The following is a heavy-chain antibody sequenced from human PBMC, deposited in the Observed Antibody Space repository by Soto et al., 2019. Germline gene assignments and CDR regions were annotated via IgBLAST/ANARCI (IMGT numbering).Heavy chain of an antibody. J-gene: IGHJ6*02. CDR1: GFTFSSYG. CDR3: AKDLERRYGYYYYGMDV. D-gene: IGHD1-1*01. Sequence: GGSLRLSCAASGFTFSSYGMHWVRQAPGKGLEWVAVISYDGSNKYYADSVKGRFTISRDNSKNTLYLQMNSLRAEDTAVYYCAKDLERRYGYYYYGMDVWGQGTTVTVSS. V-gene: IGHV3-30*18. CDR2: ISYDGSNK.